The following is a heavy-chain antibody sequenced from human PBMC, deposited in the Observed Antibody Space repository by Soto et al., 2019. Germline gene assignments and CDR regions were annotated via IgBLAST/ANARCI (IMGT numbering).Heavy chain of an antibody. V-gene: IGHV3-33*01. Sequence: GGSLRLSCAASGFTFSSYGMHWVRQAPGKGLEWVAVIWCDGSNKYYADSVKGRFTISRDNSKNTLYLQMNSLRAEDTAVYYCARGGSIQLWLLDVWGKGTTVTVSS. CDR2: IWCDGSNK. CDR1: GFTFSSYG. CDR3: ARGGSIQLWLLDV. J-gene: IGHJ6*04. D-gene: IGHD5-18*01.